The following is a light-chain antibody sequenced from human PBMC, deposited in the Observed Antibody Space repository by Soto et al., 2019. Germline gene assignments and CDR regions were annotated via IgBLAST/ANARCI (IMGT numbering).Light chain of an antibody. V-gene: IGKV3-20*01. J-gene: IGKJ1*01. Sequence: EIVLTQSPGTLSLSPGERATLSCRASQSVSSSYLAWYQQKPGQAPRLLIYGASSRATGIPDRFSGSGSGTDFTLTIRRLEPEDFAVYYCQQYGSSRPWTFGQGTKVEIK. CDR2: GAS. CDR1: QSVSSSY. CDR3: QQYGSSRPWT.